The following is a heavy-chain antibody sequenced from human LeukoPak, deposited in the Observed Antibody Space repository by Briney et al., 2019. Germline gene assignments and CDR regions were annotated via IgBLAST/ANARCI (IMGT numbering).Heavy chain of an antibody. CDR3: ATAGSYRFDY. J-gene: IGHJ4*02. V-gene: IGHV3-9*01. D-gene: IGHD3-9*01. CDR2: ISRRSGGS. CDR1: GFTFDEYA. Sequence: GRSLRLSCAASGFTFDEYAMHWVRQAPGKGLEWVSGISRRSGGSGYAESVRGRFTISRDNAKNTLYLQMNSLTAEDTAVYYCATAGSYRFDYWGQGTLVTVSS.